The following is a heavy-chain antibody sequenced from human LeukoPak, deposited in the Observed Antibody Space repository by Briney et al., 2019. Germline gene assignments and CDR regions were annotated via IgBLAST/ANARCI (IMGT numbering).Heavy chain of an antibody. CDR1: GVSISSNTYY. Sequence: KPSETLSLTCTVSGVSISSNTYYWGWIRQPPGKGLEWIGIIYYSGNTYYNPSLKSRVTISVDTSKNQFSLKLSSVTAADTTVYYCARLRSDGAFDFWGQGTMVTVSS. V-gene: IGHV4-39*01. CDR2: IYYSGNT. J-gene: IGHJ3*01. CDR3: ARLRSDGAFDF. D-gene: IGHD2-15*01.